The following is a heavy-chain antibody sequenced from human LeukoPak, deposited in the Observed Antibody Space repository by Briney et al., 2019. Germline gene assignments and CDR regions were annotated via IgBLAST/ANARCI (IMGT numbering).Heavy chain of an antibody. CDR1: GFTFSNAW. V-gene: IGHV3-15*01. D-gene: IGHD3-22*01. Sequence: KTGGSLRLSCAASGFTFSNAWMSWVRQAPGKGLEWVGRIKSKTDGGTTDCAAPVKGRFTISRDDSKNTLYLQMNSLKTEDTAVYYCTTDPLFESAVSSGPIGYYMDVWGKGTTVTVSS. J-gene: IGHJ6*03. CDR2: IKSKTDGGTT. CDR3: TTDPLFESAVSSGPIGYYMDV.